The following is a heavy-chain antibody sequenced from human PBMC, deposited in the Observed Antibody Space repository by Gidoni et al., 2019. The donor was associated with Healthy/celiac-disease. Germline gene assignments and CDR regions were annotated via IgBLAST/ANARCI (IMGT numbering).Heavy chain of an antibody. CDR3: LSQGSAPKEDY. V-gene: IGHV3-23*01. CDR2: ISGSGGST. J-gene: IGHJ4*02. D-gene: IGHD6-13*01. CDR1: GFTFSSYA. Sequence: EVQLLEYGGGLVQPGGSLRLSCAASGFTFSSYAMGWVRQAPGKGLEWVSAISGSGGSTYYADSVKGRFTISRDNSKNTLYLQMNSLRAEDTAVYYCLSQGSAPKEDYWGQGTLVTVSS.